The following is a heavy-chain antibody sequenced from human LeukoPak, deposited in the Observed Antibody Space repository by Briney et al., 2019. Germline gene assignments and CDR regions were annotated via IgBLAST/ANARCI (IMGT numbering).Heavy chain of an antibody. V-gene: IGHV4-4*07. Sequence: SETLSLTCTVSGGSISSYYWSWIRQPAGKGLEWIGRIYTSGSTNYNPSLKSRVTMSVDTSKNQFSLKLSSVTAADTAVYYCARGGPHDYGDQGSRYYYYYYGMDVWGQGTTVIVSS. D-gene: IGHD4-17*01. CDR1: GGSISSYY. CDR2: IYTSGST. J-gene: IGHJ6*02. CDR3: ARGGPHDYGDQGSRYYYYYYGMDV.